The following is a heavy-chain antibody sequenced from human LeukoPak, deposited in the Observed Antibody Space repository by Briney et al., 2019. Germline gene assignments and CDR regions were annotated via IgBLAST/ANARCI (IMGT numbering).Heavy chain of an antibody. D-gene: IGHD3-22*01. CDR2: IKSKTDGGTT. J-gene: IGHJ1*01. CDR1: GFTFSNAW. Sequence: PGGSLRLSCAASGFTFSNAWMSWVRQAPGKGLEWVGRIKSKTDGGTTDYAAPVKGRFTISRDDSKNTLYLQMNSLKTEDTAVYYCTTEAHYWYDSSGYYYSKYFQHWGQGTLVTVSS. V-gene: IGHV3-15*01. CDR3: TTEAHYWYDSSGYYYSKYFQH.